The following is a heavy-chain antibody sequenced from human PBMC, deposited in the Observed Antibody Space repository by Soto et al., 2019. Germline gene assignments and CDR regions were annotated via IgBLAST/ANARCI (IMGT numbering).Heavy chain of an antibody. CDR1: GGSISSSNW. CDR2: IYHSGST. Sequence: QVPLQESGPGLVKPSGTLSLTCAVSGGSISSSNWWSWVRQPPGKGLGWIGEIYHSGSTNYNPSLKRRGTISVAKSKNQSSLKLSSVTAAATAVYYCARVSGSYYYGMDGWGQGTTVTVSS. CDR3: ARVSGSYYYGMDG. J-gene: IGHJ6*02. V-gene: IGHV4-4*02. D-gene: IGHD1-26*01.